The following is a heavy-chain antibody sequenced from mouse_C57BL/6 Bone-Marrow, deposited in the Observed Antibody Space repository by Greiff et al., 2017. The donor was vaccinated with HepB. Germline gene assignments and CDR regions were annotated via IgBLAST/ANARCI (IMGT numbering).Heavy chain of an antibody. CDR3: ALYYYGSSLYYAMDY. Sequence: VQLKQSGPVLVKPGPSVKISCKASGFTFTDYYMHWVKQSHGKSLEWIGDIYPGSGSTNYNKKFKSKATLTVDTSSSTAYMQLSSLTSEDSAVYYCALYYYGSSLYYAMDYWGQGTSVTVSS. J-gene: IGHJ4*01. D-gene: IGHD1-1*01. V-gene: IGHV1-36*01. CDR1: GFTFTDYY. CDR2: IYPGSGST.